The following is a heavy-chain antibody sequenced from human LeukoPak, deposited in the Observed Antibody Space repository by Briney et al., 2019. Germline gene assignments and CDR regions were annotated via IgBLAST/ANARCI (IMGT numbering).Heavy chain of an antibody. Sequence: SETLSLTCTVSSGSISSYYWSWIRQPAGKGLEWIGRIYTSGSTNYNPSLKSRVTMSVDTSKNQFSLKLSSVTAADTAVYYCARDSVTTGDNWFDPGGQGTLVTVSS. CDR1: SGSISSYY. J-gene: IGHJ5*02. CDR2: IYTSGST. CDR3: ARDSVTTGDNWFDP. V-gene: IGHV4-4*07. D-gene: IGHD4-11*01.